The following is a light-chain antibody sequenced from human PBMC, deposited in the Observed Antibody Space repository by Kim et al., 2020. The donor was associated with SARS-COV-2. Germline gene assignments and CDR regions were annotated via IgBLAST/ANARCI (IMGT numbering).Light chain of an antibody. CDR3: QKYNSAPWT. Sequence: ASVGDRVTITCRASQDIANSLAWYQQKPGKVPQVLIYAASTLQSGVTSRFSGSGSGTEFTLTIGSLQTEDVATYYCQKYNSAPWTFGPGTKVDIK. J-gene: IGKJ1*01. CDR1: QDIANS. CDR2: AAS. V-gene: IGKV1-27*01.